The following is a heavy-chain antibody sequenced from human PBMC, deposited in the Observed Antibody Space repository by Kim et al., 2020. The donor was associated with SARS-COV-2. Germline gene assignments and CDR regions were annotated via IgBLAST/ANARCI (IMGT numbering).Heavy chain of an antibody. V-gene: IGHV4-59*08. D-gene: IGHD5-18*01. CDR3: ARQEYSYGYRAFFDF. CDR2: IHYSGST. CDR1: GGSISSYY. Sequence: SETLSLTCTVSGGSISSYYWSWIRQPPGKGLEWVGYIHYSGSTNYNPSLNSRVTISLDTSKNQFSLKLSSVTASDTAVYYCARQEYSYGYRAFFDFWGQG. J-gene: IGHJ4*02.